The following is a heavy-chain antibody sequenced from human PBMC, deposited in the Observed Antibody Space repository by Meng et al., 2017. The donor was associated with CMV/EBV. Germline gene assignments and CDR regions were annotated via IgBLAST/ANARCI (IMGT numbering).Heavy chain of an antibody. J-gene: IGHJ4*02. D-gene: IGHD1-26*01. CDR3: ARDRPWEPLDY. V-gene: IGHV3-74*01. CDR1: GFTFSSYW. CDR2: INSDGSST. Sequence: GESLKISCAASGFTFSSYWMHWVRPAPGKGLVWVSRINSDGSSTSYADSVKGRFTISRDNAKNTLYLQMNSLRAEDTAVYYCARDRPWEPLDYWGQGTLVTVS.